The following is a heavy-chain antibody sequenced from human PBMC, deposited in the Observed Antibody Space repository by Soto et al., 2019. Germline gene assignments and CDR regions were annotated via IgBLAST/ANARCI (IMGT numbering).Heavy chain of an antibody. CDR3: ARTYYDILTGYSHYYYYGMDV. J-gene: IGHJ6*02. Sequence: SETLSLTCTVSGGSISSSSYYWGWIRQPPGKGLEWIGSIYYSGSTYYNPSLKSRVTISVDTSKNQFSLKLSSVTAADTAVYYCARTYYDILTGYSHYYYYGMDVWGQGTTVTVSS. CDR1: GGSISSSSYY. V-gene: IGHV4-39*01. D-gene: IGHD3-9*01. CDR2: IYYSGST.